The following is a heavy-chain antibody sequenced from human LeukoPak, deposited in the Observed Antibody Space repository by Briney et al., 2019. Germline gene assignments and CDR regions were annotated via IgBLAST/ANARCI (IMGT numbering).Heavy chain of an antibody. Sequence: PSETLSLTCTVSGGSISSYYWSWIRQPAGKGLEWIGRIYTSGSTNYNPSLKSRVTMSVDTSKNQFSLKLSSVTAADTAVYYCAREVVVVVAATREGSYFDYWGQGTLVTVSS. CDR2: IYTSGST. CDR1: GGSISSYY. V-gene: IGHV4-4*07. J-gene: IGHJ4*02. D-gene: IGHD2-15*01. CDR3: AREVVVVVAATREGSYFDY.